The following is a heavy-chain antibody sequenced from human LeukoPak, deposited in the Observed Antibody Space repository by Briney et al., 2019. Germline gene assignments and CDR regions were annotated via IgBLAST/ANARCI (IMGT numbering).Heavy chain of an antibody. CDR1: GGSISSYY. Sequence: SETLSLTCTVSGGSISSYYWSWIRQPPGKGLEWIGYIYYSGSTNYTPSLKSRITISVNTSRNQFSLKLNSVTAADTAVYYCARSGRGSSAGFDYWGQGTLVTVSS. CDR3: ARSGRGSSAGFDY. D-gene: IGHD3-10*01. J-gene: IGHJ4*02. CDR2: IYYSGST. V-gene: IGHV4-59*01.